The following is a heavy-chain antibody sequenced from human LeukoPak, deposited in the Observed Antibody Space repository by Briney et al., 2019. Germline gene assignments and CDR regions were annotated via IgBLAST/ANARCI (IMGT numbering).Heavy chain of an antibody. CDR3: ARVPIPVAGRKWDHYFDY. CDR1: GGSFSGYY. J-gene: IGHJ4*02. Sequence: KASETLSLTCAVYGGSFSGYYWSWIRQPPGKGPEWIGEINHSGSTNYNPSLKSRVTISVDTSKNQFSLKLSSVTAADTAVYYCARVPIPVAGRKWDHYFDYWGQGTLVTV. D-gene: IGHD6-19*01. V-gene: IGHV4-34*01. CDR2: INHSGST.